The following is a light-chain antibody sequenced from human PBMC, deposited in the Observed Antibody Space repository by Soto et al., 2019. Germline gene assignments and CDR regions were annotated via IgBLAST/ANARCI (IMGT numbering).Light chain of an antibody. J-gene: IGKJ1*01. V-gene: IGKV3-20*01. Sequence: EIVLTQSPGTLSLSPGERATLSCRANESVNSNYLGWYQQRPGQAPRLLVYDASKRATGIPDRFSGSGSGTDFTLTIRRLEPEDFAVYYCQQYSNSRTFGQGTKVETK. CDR3: QQYSNSRT. CDR1: ESVNSNY. CDR2: DAS.